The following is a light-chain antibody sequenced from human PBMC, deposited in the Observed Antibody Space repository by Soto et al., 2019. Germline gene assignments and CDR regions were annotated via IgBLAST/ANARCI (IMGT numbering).Light chain of an antibody. J-gene: IGLJ1*01. Sequence: QSVLTQPRSVSGSPGQSVTISCTGTSSDVGGYNFVSWYQHHPGKAPKLIIYNVIQRPSGVPDRFSASKSDNTASLTISGLQAEDEADYYRCSYAGSYTYVFGTGTQLTVL. CDR2: NVI. CDR1: SSDVGGYNF. CDR3: CSYAGSYTYV. V-gene: IGLV2-11*01.